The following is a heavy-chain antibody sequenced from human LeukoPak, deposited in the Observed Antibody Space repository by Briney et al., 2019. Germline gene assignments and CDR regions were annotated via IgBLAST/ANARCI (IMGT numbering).Heavy chain of an antibody. V-gene: IGHV2-70*12. J-gene: IGHJ4*02. CDR2: IDWDDDK. Sequence: SGPTLVNPTQTLTLTCTFSGFSLSTSGMCVSWIRQPPGKALEWLARIDWDDDKYYSTSLKTRLTISKDTSKNQVVLTMTNMDPVDTATYYCAHGRVVVISGDHYFDYWGQGTLVTVSS. D-gene: IGHD3-22*01. CDR3: AHGRVVVISGDHYFDY. CDR1: GFSLSTSGMC.